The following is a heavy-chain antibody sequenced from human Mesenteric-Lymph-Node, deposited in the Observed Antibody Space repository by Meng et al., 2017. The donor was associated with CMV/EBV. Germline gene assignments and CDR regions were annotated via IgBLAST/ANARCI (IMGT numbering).Heavy chain of an antibody. V-gene: IGHV4-59*01. CDR3: ARGESGYYYAMDV. J-gene: IGHJ6*02. Sequence: ESLKISCHISHDSIRGYYWSWIRQPPGKGLEWIGYIYYSGSTNYNPSLKSRATLSVDTSKRQFSLKVTSVTTADTAVYFCARGESGYYYAMDVWGQGTPVTVSS. CDR2: IYYSGST. CDR1: HDSIRGYY.